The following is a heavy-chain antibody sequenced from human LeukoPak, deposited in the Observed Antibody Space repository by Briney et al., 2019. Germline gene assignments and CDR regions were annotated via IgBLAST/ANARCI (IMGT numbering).Heavy chain of an antibody. D-gene: IGHD2-21*02. V-gene: IGHV3-74*01. CDR2: INSVGSST. Sequence: PGGSLRLSCAASGFTFSSYWMHWVRHAPGKGLVWVSRINSVGSSTSYADSVKGRFTISRDNAKNTLYLQMNSLRAEDTAVYYCARERVVVTAIEDCYYGMDVWGQGTTVTVSS. CDR3: ARERVVVTAIEDCYYGMDV. J-gene: IGHJ6*02. CDR1: GFTFSSYW.